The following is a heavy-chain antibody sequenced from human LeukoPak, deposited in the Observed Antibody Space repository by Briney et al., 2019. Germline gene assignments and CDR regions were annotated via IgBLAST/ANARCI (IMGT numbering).Heavy chain of an antibody. CDR2: IIPILGIA. CDR3: ARVVSSLAAPRFYYYYGMDV. V-gene: IGHV1-69*04. D-gene: IGHD2-15*01. Sequence: ASVTVSCKASGGTFSSYAISWVRQAPGQGLEWMGRIIPILGIANYAQKFQGRVTITADKATSTAYMELSSLRSEDTAVYYCARVVSSLAAPRFYYYYGMDVWGQGTTVTVSS. J-gene: IGHJ6*02. CDR1: GGTFSSYA.